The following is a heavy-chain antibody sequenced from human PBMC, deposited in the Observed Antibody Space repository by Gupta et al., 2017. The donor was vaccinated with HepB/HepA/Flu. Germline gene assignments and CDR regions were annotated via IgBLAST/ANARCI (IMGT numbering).Heavy chain of an antibody. V-gene: IGHV3-23*01. D-gene: IGHD2-2*01. Sequence: EVQLLESGGGLVQPGGSLRLSCAASGFPFSSYAMSWVRQAPGKGLEWFSAISGSGGSTYYADSVKGRFTISRDNSKNTLYLQMNSLRAEDTAVYYCAKDQGIVVVPAAMGGFDYWGQGTLVTVSS. CDR3: AKDQGIVVVPAAMGGFDY. CDR1: GFPFSSYA. J-gene: IGHJ4*02. CDR2: ISGSGGST.